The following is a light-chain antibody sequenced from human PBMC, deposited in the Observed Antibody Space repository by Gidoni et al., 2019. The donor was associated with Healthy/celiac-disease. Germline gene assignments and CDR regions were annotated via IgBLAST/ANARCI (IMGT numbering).Light chain of an antibody. Sequence: DIQMNQSPSSLSASVGDRVTNTCRASQSICSYLKWYQQKPGKAPKTLSYAASSLQSGVPSRCSVSGSGTDFTLTISSVQPEDIATYYCQQSDSTPLTFGGGTKVEIK. V-gene: IGKV1-39*01. CDR2: AAS. J-gene: IGKJ4*01. CDR3: QQSDSTPLT. CDR1: QSICSY.